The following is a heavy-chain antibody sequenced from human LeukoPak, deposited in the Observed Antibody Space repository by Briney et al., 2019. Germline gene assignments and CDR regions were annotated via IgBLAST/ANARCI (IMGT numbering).Heavy chain of an antibody. Sequence: GGSLRLSCAASGLTVSSNYMSWVRQAPGKGLEWVSVIYSGGSTYYADSVKGRFTISRDNSKNTLYLQMNSLRAEDTAVCYCARDRGAIYYYGMDVWGQGTTVTVSS. CDR3: ARDRGAIYYYGMDV. CDR2: IYSGGST. D-gene: IGHD4/OR15-4a*01. V-gene: IGHV3-66*01. J-gene: IGHJ6*02. CDR1: GLTVSSNY.